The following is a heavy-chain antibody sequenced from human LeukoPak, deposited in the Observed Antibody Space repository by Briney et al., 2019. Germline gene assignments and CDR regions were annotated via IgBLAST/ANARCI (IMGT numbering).Heavy chain of an antibody. CDR2: ISSSGSTI. D-gene: IGHD6-13*01. CDR3: ARRSAAGGHYFDY. CDR1: GFTFSSYA. J-gene: IGHJ4*02. V-gene: IGHV3-48*03. Sequence: GGSLRLSCAASGFTFSSYAMSWVRQAPGKGLEWVSYISSSGSTIYYADSVKGRFTISRDNAKNSLYLQMNSLRAEDTAVYYCARRSAAGGHYFDYWGQGTLVTVSS.